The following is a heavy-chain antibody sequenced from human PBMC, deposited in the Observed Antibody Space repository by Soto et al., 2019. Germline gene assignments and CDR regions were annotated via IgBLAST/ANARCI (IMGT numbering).Heavy chain of an antibody. Sequence: ASVKVSCKASGYTFTSYDINWVRQATGQGLEWMGWMNPNSGNTGYAQKFQGRVTMTRNTSISTAYMELSSLRSEDTAVYYCARRKDSSSWASNWFDPWGQGTLVTVSS. D-gene: IGHD6-13*01. CDR3: ARRKDSSSWASNWFDP. CDR2: MNPNSGNT. J-gene: IGHJ5*02. V-gene: IGHV1-8*01. CDR1: GYTFTSYD.